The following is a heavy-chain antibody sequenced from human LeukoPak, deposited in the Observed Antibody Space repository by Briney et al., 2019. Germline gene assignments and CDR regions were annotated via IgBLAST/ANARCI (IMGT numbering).Heavy chain of an antibody. V-gene: IGHV1-2*02. J-gene: IGHJ4*02. Sequence: ASVKVSCKASGYTFTGYYMHWVRQAPGQGLEWMGWINPNSGGTNYAQKFQGRVTITRNPSISTAYMELSSLRSEDTAVYYCARGWGAARPFDYWGQGTLVTVSS. CDR2: INPNSGGT. CDR1: GYTFTGYY. CDR3: ARGWGAARPFDY. D-gene: IGHD6-6*01.